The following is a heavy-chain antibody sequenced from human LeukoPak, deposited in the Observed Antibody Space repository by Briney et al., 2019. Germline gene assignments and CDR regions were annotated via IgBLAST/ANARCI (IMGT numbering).Heavy chain of an antibody. CDR3: ARDYYGSGSYDY. D-gene: IGHD3-10*01. Sequence: KPSQTLSLTCTVSGGSISSGSYYWSWIRQPAGKGLEWIGRIYTSGSTNYNPSLKSRVTISVDTSKNQFSLKLSSVTAADTAVYYCARDYYGSGSYDYWGQGTLVTVSS. CDR2: IYTSGST. V-gene: IGHV4-61*02. CDR1: GGSISSGSYY. J-gene: IGHJ4*02.